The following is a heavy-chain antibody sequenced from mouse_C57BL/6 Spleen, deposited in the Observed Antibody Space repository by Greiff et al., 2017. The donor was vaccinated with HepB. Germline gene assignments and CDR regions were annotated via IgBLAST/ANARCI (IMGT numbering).Heavy chain of an antibody. Sequence: EVQLQQSGPELVKPGASVKISCKASGYTFTDYYMNWVKQSHGKSLEWIGDINPNNGGTSYNQKFKGKATLTVDKSSSTAYMELRSLTSEDSAVYYCARRVYYGSRRGYFDVWGTGTTVTVSS. CDR1: GYTFTDYY. CDR3: ARRVYYGSRRGYFDV. V-gene: IGHV1-26*01. D-gene: IGHD1-1*01. CDR2: INPNNGGT. J-gene: IGHJ1*03.